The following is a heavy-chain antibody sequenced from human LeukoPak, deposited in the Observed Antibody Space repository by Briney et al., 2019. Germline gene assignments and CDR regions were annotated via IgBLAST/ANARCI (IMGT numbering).Heavy chain of an antibody. J-gene: IGHJ2*01. CDR2: ISYEGSNK. CDR1: GFRFSYYG. Sequence: PGRSLRLSCVASGFRFSYYGMHWVRQAPGKGLERVATISYEGSNKYFADSVKGRFTVSRDNSKNTVYLQMNSLRPEDTALYYCAKDRDFDFWSGPSYFDLWGRGTLVTVSS. V-gene: IGHV3-30*18. D-gene: IGHD3-3*01. CDR3: AKDRDFDFWSGPSYFDL.